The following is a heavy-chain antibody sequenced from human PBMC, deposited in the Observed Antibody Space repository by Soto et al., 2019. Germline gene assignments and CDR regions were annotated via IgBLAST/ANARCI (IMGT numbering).Heavy chain of an antibody. V-gene: IGHV2-5*02. Sequence: QITLKESGPTLVKPTQTLTLTCTFSGLSLSTGGVGVGWIRQPPGKALEWLAHIYWDDDQRYSPSRRSRLTITRDTSKNQVVLTMTTMDPVDTATYYCAHRRRNYGMDVWGQGTMVTVSS. J-gene: IGHJ6*02. CDR1: GLSLSTGGVG. CDR3: AHRRRNYGMDV. CDR2: IYWDDDQ.